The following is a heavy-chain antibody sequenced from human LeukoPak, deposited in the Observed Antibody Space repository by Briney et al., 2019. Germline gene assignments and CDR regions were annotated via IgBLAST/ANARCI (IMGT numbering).Heavy chain of an antibody. Sequence: SQTLSLTCAISGDSVSSKSVSWNWVRQSPSRGLEYLGRTRYRSTWNTFYSLSVQGRITINAYTSRNQVSLRLNSVTPEDTALYYCVRDFNWAFDYWGQGTLVTVSS. CDR2: TRYRSTWNT. CDR3: VRDFNWAFDY. CDR1: GDSVSSKSVS. V-gene: IGHV6-1*01. D-gene: IGHD7-27*01. J-gene: IGHJ4*02.